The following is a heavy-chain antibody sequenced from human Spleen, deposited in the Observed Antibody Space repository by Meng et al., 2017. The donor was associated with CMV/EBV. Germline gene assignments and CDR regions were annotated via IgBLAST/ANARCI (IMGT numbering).Heavy chain of an antibody. J-gene: IGHJ3*02. CDR1: GFTFSSYS. Sequence: LSLTCAAYGFTFSSYSMNWVRQAPGKGLEWVSSISSSSSYIYYADSVKGRFTISRDNAKNSLYLQMNSLRAEDTTVYYCARDRGGLRMGFDAFDIWGQGTVVTVSS. CDR2: ISSSSSYI. CDR3: ARDRGGLRMGFDAFDI. D-gene: IGHD4-17*01. V-gene: IGHV3-21*01.